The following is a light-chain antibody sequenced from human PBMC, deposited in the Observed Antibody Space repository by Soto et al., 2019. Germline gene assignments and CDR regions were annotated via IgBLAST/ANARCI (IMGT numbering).Light chain of an antibody. J-gene: IGKJ1*01. Sequence: EIVLTQSPGTLSLSPRESASLSCRASQSVTSNYLVWYRQKPGQAPRLLIYAISSRAAGIPDRFNGSGSGTDFTLTITRLEPEDSAVYYCHQHSNSPWTFGQGTRVEV. CDR3: HQHSNSPWT. CDR2: AIS. CDR1: QSVTSNY. V-gene: IGKV3D-20*02.